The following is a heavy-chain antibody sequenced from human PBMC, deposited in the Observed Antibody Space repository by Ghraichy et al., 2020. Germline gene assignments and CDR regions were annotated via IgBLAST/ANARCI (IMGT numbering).Heavy chain of an antibody. CDR2: INPNSGGT. D-gene: IGHD6-13*01. J-gene: IGHJ4*02. V-gene: IGHV1-2*02. CDR3: VVWGVARSYFDY. CDR1: GYTFTGYY. Sequence: ASVKVSCKASGYTFTGYYMHWVRQAPGQGLEWMGWINPNSGGTNYAQKFQGRVTMTRDTSISTAYMELSRLRSDDTAVYYCVVWGVARSYFDYWGQGTLVTVSS.